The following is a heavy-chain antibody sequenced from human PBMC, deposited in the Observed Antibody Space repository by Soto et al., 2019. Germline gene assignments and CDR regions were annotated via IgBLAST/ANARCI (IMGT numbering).Heavy chain of an antibody. CDR1: GGSFSGYY. V-gene: IGHV4-34*01. CDR2: INHSGST. D-gene: IGHD2-15*01. CDR3: ARGEPEAWDCSGGSCHYYYYGMDV. Sequence: KTSETLSLTCAVYGGSFSGYYWSWIRQPPGKGLEWIGEINHSGSTNYNPSLKSRVTISVDTSKNQFSLKLSSVTAADTAVYYCARGEPEAWDCSGGSCHYYYYGMDVWGQGTTVTVSS. J-gene: IGHJ6*02.